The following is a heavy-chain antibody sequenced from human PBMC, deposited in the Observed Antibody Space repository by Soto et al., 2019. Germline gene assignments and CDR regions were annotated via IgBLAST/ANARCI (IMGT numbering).Heavy chain of an antibody. J-gene: IGHJ4*02. D-gene: IGHD6-19*01. CDR3: ARQGGLVEVAGPYAHFDY. V-gene: IGHV4-39*01. CDR1: GGYISSSSYY. CDR2: IYYSGST. Sequence: SETLSLTCTVSGGYISSSSYYWGWIRQPPGKGLEWIGSIYYSGSTYYNPSLKSRVTISVDTSKNQFSLRLTSVTAADTAVYSCARQGGLVEVAGPYAHFDYWGQGTLVTVSS.